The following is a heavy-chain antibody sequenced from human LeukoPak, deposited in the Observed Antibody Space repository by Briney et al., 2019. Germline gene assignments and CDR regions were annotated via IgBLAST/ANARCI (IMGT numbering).Heavy chain of an antibody. V-gene: IGHV1-24*01. CDR3: ATQDTAMVIC. Sequence: ASVNVSCTVSGYTLTELSMHWVRQAPGKGLEWMGGFDPEDGETIYAQKFQGRVTMTEDTSTDTAYMELSSLRSEDTAVYYCATQDTAMVICWGQGTLVTVSS. D-gene: IGHD5-18*01. CDR1: GYTLTELS. J-gene: IGHJ4*02. CDR2: FDPEDGET.